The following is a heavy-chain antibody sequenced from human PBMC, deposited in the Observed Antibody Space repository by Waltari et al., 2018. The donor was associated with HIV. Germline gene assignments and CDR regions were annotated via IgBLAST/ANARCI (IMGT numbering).Heavy chain of an antibody. V-gene: IGHV5-51*03. CDR3: ATSRSTYYDTGGYFDY. D-gene: IGHD3-22*01. CDR1: GYSFTSYW. CDR2: IYPGDSDT. Sequence: EVQLVHSGAEVKKPGESLQISCKASGYSFTSYWIGWVRQMPGKVLEWMGIIYPGDSDTRYSPSFQGQVTISADKSISPAYLQWSSLKSSDTAMYYCATSRSTYYDTGGYFDYWGQGTLVTVSS. J-gene: IGHJ4*02.